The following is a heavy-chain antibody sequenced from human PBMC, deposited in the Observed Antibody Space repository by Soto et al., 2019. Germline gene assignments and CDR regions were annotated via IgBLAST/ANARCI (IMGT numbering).Heavy chain of an antibody. CDR3: AKLISDPYYYYMDV. Sequence: GGSLRLSCAASGFTFSSYAMSWVRQAPGKGLEWVSAISGSGGSTYYADSVKGRFTISRDNSKNTLYLQMNSLRAEDTAVYYCAKLISDPYYYYMDVWGKGTTVTVS. CDR2: ISGSGGST. V-gene: IGHV3-23*01. J-gene: IGHJ6*03. CDR1: GFTFSSYA. D-gene: IGHD2-21*01.